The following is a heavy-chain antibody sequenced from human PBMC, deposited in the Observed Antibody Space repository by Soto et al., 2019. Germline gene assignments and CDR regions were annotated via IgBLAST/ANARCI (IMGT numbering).Heavy chain of an antibody. D-gene: IGHD3-22*01. V-gene: IGHV1-24*01. CDR3: ANFYDSSGSFI. Sequence: ASVKVSCKASGYTFTGYYMHWVRQAPGQGREWMGGFDPEDGETIYAQKFQGRVTMTEDTSTDTAYMELSSLRSEDTAVYYCANFYDSSGSFIWGQGXMVTVSS. CDR2: FDPEDGET. J-gene: IGHJ3*02. CDR1: GYTFTGYY.